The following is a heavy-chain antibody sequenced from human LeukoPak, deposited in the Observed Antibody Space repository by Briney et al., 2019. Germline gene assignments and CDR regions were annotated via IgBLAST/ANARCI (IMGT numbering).Heavy chain of an antibody. CDR2: IYSGGST. D-gene: IGHD2-2*02. Sequence: PGGSLRLSCAASGFTVSSNYMSWVREAPGKGLEWVSVIYSGGSTYYADSVKGRFTISRDNSKNTLYLQINSLRAEDTAVYYCAKGFPEVVPAAIPKYYYYGMDVWGQGTTVTVSS. J-gene: IGHJ6*02. CDR3: AKGFPEVVPAAIPKYYYYGMDV. CDR1: GFTVSSNY. V-gene: IGHV3-53*01.